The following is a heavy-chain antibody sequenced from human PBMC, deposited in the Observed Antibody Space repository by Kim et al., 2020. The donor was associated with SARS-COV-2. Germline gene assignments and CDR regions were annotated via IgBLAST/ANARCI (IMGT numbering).Heavy chain of an antibody. CDR3: AKGRSIAAAGTGGFDY. J-gene: IGHJ4*02. D-gene: IGHD6-13*01. CDR1: GGSISSSSYY. CDR2: IYYSGST. V-gene: IGHV4-39*07. Sequence: SETLSLTCTVSGGSISSSSYYWGWIRQPPGKGLEWIGSIYYSGSTYCNPSLKSRVTISVDTSKNQFSLKLSSVTAADTAVYYCAKGRSIAAAGTGGFDYWGQGTLVTVSS.